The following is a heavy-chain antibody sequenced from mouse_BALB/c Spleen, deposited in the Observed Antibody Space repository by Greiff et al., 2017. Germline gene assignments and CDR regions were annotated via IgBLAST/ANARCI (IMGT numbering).Heavy chain of an antibody. J-gene: IGHJ2*01. Sequence: VQLKQSGPELVKPGASVKIPCKASGYTFTDYNMDWVKQSHGKSLEWIGDINPNNGGTIYNQKFKGKATLTVDKSSSTAYMELRSLTSEDTAVYYCARWGRLLPFDYWGQGTTLTVSS. D-gene: IGHD2-3*01. CDR2: INPNNGGT. V-gene: IGHV1-18*01. CDR1: GYTFTDYN. CDR3: ARWGRLLPFDY.